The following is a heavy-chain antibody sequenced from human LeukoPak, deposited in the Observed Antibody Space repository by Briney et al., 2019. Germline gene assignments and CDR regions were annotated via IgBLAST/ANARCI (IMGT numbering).Heavy chain of an antibody. CDR2: FDPEDGET. D-gene: IGHD3-3*01. CDR1: GYTLTELS. J-gene: IGHJ6*02. V-gene: IGHV1-24*01. CDR3: ARDTIFGVVTTYYYGMDV. Sequence: ASVKVSCKVSGYTLTELSMHWVRQAPGKGLEWMGGFDPEDGETIYAQKFQGRVTMTEDTSTDTAYMELSSLRSEDTAVYYCARDTIFGVVTTYYYGMDVWGQGTTVTVSS.